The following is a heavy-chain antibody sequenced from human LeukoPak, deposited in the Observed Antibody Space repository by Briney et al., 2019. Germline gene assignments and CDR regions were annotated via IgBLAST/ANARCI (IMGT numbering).Heavy chain of an antibody. D-gene: IGHD3-10*01. CDR1: GFTFSSYA. J-gene: IGHJ4*02. Sequence: QPGGSLRLSCAASGFTFSSYAMSWVRQAPGKGLEWVSAISGSGGSTYHADSVKGRFTISRDNSKSTLYLQMNSLRAEDTAVYYCAKLYIGSYAGIDYWGQGTLVTVSS. CDR2: ISGSGGST. V-gene: IGHV3-23*01. CDR3: AKLYIGSYAGIDY.